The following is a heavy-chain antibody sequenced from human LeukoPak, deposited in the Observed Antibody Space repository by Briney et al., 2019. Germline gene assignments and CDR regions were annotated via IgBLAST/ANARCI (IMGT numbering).Heavy chain of an antibody. CDR3: ARAAVTTENAFDY. J-gene: IGHJ4*02. D-gene: IGHD4-17*01. CDR2: ISINSGTI. V-gene: IGHV3-48*02. Sequence: GGSLRLSCAASGFTFSTCSMDWVRQAPGKGLEWISYISINSGTIYYADSVKGRFTISRDNARNSLYLQMNSLRDEDTAVYYCARAAVTTENAFDYWGQGTLVTVSP. CDR1: GFTFSTCS.